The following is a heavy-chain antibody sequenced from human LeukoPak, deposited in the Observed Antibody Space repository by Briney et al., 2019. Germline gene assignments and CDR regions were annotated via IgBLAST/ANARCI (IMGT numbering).Heavy chain of an antibody. Sequence: SVKVSCKASGGTFSSYAISWVRQAPGQGLEWMGRIIPIFGTANYAQKFQGRVTITTGESTSTAYMELSSLRSEDTAVYYCARGCTNGVCNDDYWGQGTLVTVSS. J-gene: IGHJ4*02. V-gene: IGHV1-69*05. CDR1: GGTFSSYA. CDR3: ARGCTNGVCNDDY. D-gene: IGHD2-8*01. CDR2: IIPIFGTA.